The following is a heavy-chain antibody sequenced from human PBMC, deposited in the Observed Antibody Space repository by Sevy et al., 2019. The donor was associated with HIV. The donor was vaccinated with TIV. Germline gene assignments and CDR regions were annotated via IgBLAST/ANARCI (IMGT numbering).Heavy chain of an antibody. J-gene: IGHJ4*02. Sequence: GGSLRLSCAASGFTFSTYTMNWVRQAPGKGLEWVSSISSSSSYIYYADSVKGRFTISRDNAKNSLYLQMNSLRVEDTAVYYCAGAAYYCSTTNCYIDYWGQGTLVTVSS. CDR2: ISSSSSYI. V-gene: IGHV3-21*01. D-gene: IGHD2-2*02. CDR3: AGAAYYCSTTNCYIDY. CDR1: GFTFSTYT.